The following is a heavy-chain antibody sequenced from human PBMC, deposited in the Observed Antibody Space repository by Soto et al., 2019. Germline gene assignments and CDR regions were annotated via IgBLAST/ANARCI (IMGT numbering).Heavy chain of an antibody. Sequence: PSETLSLTCTVSGGSVSSDSYYWNWIRQPPGEGLEWIGYISYSGSTNYNPSLKSRVTMSVDTSKNEFSLRLSSVTAADTAVYFCARDGLGSSGGKDAFDIWGQGAMVT. CDR3: ARDGLGSSGGKDAFDI. J-gene: IGHJ3*02. V-gene: IGHV4-61*01. CDR1: GGSVSSDSYY. CDR2: ISYSGST. D-gene: IGHD6-19*01.